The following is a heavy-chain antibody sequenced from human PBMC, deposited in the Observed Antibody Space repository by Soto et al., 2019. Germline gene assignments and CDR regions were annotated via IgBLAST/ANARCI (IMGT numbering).Heavy chain of an antibody. CDR2: ISFDGSKK. Sequence: PGGSLRLSCVGSGFTFISYDMHWVRQAPGKGLEWVGFISFDGSKKHYADSVEGRFTISRDNSKSTMYLEMNSLRPEDKAVYYCTKVDVWGPGTAVTVSS. J-gene: IGHJ6*01. V-gene: IGHV3-30-3*01. CDR3: TKVDV. CDR1: GFTFISYD.